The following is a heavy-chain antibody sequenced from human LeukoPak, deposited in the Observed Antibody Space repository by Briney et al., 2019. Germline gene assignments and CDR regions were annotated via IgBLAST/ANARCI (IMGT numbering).Heavy chain of an antibody. Sequence: PSETLSLTCTVSGGSISSSSYYWGWIRQPPGKGLEWIGSIYYSGSTYYNPSLKSRVTISVDTSKNQFSLKLSSVTAADTAVYYCARDHRDGYNAVYYFDYWGQGTLVTVSS. J-gene: IGHJ4*02. CDR2: IYYSGST. CDR3: ARDHRDGYNAVYYFDY. V-gene: IGHV4-39*07. CDR1: GGSISSSSYY. D-gene: IGHD5-24*01.